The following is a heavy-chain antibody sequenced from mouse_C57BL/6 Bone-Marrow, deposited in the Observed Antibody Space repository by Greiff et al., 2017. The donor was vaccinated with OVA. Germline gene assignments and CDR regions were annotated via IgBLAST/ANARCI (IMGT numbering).Heavy chain of an antibody. Sequence: EVQLQQSGAELVKPGASVKLSCTASGFNIKDYYMHWVKQRTEQGLEWIGRIDPEDGETKYAPQFQGKATITADTSSTTAYLQLSSLTSEDTAVYYCARAAQAMGSMDYWGQGTSVTVSA. CDR3: ARAAQAMGSMDY. J-gene: IGHJ4*01. D-gene: IGHD3-2*02. CDR2: IDPEDGET. V-gene: IGHV14-2*01. CDR1: GFNIKDYY.